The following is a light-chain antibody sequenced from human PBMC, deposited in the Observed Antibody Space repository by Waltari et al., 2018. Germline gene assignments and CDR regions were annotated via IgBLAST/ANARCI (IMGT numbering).Light chain of an antibody. CDR3: VQALELPFT. CDR1: QSLLYTNGYIY. CDR2: GVS. V-gene: IGKV2-40*01. J-gene: IGKJ3*01. Sequence: DIVMTQTPLSLSITPGGPASISCRSSQSLLYTNGYIYLHWYLQKPGQSPQLLIYGVSNRASGVPDRFSGRGSATDFTLTITTVEAEDVGIYYCVQALELPFTFGPGTRLDIK.